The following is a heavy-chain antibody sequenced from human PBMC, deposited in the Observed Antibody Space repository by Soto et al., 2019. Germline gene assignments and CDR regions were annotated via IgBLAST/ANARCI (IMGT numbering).Heavy chain of an antibody. V-gene: IGHV3-33*01. J-gene: IGHJ4*02. Sequence: PGGSLRLSCAASGFTFSSYGMHWVRQAPDKGLEWVAVIWYDGSNKYYADSVKGRFTISRDNSKNTLYLQMNSLRAEDTAVYYCARLVRYYQAFDSWGQGTLVTVSS. CDR2: IWYDGSNK. CDR1: GFTFSSYG. D-gene: IGHD3-22*01. CDR3: ARLVRYYQAFDS.